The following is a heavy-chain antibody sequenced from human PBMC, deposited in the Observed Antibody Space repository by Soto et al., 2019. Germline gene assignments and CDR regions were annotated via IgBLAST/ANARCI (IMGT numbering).Heavy chain of an antibody. V-gene: IGHV4-59*01. J-gene: IGHJ6*02. CDR3: ARDLWGYCGTDCYPLDV. CDR2: MYNTGST. CDR1: GGSISGYY. D-gene: IGHD2-21*02. Sequence: SDTLSLTCTVSGGSISGYYWSWIRQPPGKGLEWIGCMYNTGSTVYNPSFKSRVTISVDTSKNQFSLKLNSVTAADTAVYYCARDLWGYCGTDCYPLDVWGQGTTVT.